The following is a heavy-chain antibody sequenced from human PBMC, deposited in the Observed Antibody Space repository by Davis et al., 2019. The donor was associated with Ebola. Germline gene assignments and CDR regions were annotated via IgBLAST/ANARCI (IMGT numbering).Heavy chain of an antibody. CDR2: INHSGST. CDR1: GGSFSGYY. D-gene: IGHD2-15*01. CDR3: ARGGPGYCSGGSCYRTHWFDP. V-gene: IGHV4-34*01. J-gene: IGHJ5*02. Sequence: MPSETLSLTCAAYGGSFSGYYWSWIRQPPGKGLEWIGEINHSGSTNYNPSLKSRVTISVDTSKNQFSLKLSSVTAADTAVYYCARGGPGYCSGGSCYRTHWFDPWGQGTLVTVSS.